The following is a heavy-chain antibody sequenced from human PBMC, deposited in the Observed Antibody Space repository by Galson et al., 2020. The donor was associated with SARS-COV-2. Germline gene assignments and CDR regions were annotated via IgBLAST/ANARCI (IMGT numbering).Heavy chain of an antibody. CDR2: ISYDGSNK. CDR3: AREGAAAGTLGAFDI. CDR1: GFTFSSYA. Sequence: GGSLRLSCAASGFTFSSYAMHWVRQAPGKGLEWVAVISYDGSNKYYADSVKGRFTISRDNSKNTLYLQMNSLRAEDTAVYYCAREGAAAGTLGAFDIWGQGTMVTVSS. J-gene: IGHJ3*02. D-gene: IGHD6-13*01. V-gene: IGHV3-30*04.